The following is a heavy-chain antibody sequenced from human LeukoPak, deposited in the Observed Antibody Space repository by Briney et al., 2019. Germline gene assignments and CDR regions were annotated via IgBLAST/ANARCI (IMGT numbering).Heavy chain of an antibody. Sequence: GGSLRLSCAASGFTVSSNYMSWVRQAPGKGLEWVSVIYSGGNTYYADSVKGRFTISRDNSKNMLYLQMNSLRAEDTAVYYCSKGAYCSGTSCYRQYGGFDYWGQGTLVTVSS. CDR3: SKGAYCSGTSCYRQYGGFDY. CDR2: IYSGGNT. D-gene: IGHD2-2*01. V-gene: IGHV3-53*01. J-gene: IGHJ4*02. CDR1: GFTVSSNY.